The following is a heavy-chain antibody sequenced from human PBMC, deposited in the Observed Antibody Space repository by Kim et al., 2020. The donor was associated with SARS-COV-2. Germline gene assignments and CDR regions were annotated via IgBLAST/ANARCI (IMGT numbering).Heavy chain of an antibody. CDR2: IWYDGSNK. J-gene: IGHJ6*02. Sequence: GGSLRLSCAASGFTFSSYGMHWVRQAPGKGLEWVAVIWYDGSNKYYADSVKGRFTISRDNSKNTLYLQMNSLRAEDTAVYYCARDDRFYYDSSGYSDYYYYYGMDVWGQGTTVTVSS. CDR3: ARDDRFYYDSSGYSDYYYYYGMDV. V-gene: IGHV3-33*01. CDR1: GFTFSSYG. D-gene: IGHD3-22*01.